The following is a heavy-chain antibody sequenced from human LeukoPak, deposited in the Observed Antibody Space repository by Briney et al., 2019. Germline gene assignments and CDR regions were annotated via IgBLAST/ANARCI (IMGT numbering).Heavy chain of an antibody. V-gene: IGHV4-34*01. D-gene: IGHD3-3*01. CDR2: INHSGST. CDR1: GGSFSGYY. CDR3: ATTITIFGVVITNGAFDI. Sequence: SETLSLTCAVYGGSFSGYYWSWIRQPPGKGLERIGEINHSGSTNYNPSLKSRVTISVDTSKNQFSLKLSSVTAADTAVYYCATTITIFGVVITNGAFDIWGQGTMVTVSS. J-gene: IGHJ3*02.